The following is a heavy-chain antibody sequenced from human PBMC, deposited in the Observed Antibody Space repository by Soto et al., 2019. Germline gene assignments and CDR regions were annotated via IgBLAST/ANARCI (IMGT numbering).Heavy chain of an antibody. D-gene: IGHD3-10*01. V-gene: IGHV1-8*01. CDR3: ARGRASGSYYLLDY. CDR2: INPNSGNI. J-gene: IGHJ4*02. CDR1: GDTXTTYY. Sequence: SXKVSFKASGDTXTTYYIDWVRQATGHGLEWMGWINPNSGNIGYAQRFQGSVTMTRDTAIRTAYMEVSSMRPDDTAVYYCARGRASGSYYLLDYWGQGTLGTVSS.